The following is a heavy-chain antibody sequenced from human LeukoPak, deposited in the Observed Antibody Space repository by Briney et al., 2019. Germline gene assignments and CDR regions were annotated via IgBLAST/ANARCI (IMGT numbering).Heavy chain of an antibody. CDR3: ARGSSGWVWASFDP. Sequence: SETLSLTCTVSGGSISSYYWSWIRQHPGKGLEWIGSAFYSGSTYYNPSLKSRVTISVDTSKNQFSLKLSSVTAADTAVYYCARGSSGWVWASFDPWGQGTLVTVSS. J-gene: IGHJ5*02. CDR2: AFYSGST. D-gene: IGHD6-19*01. V-gene: IGHV4-59*12. CDR1: GGSISSYY.